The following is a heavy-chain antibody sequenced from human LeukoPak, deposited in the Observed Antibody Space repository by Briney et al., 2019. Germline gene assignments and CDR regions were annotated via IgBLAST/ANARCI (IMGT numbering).Heavy chain of an antibody. CDR2: IKQDGSEK. CDR3: ARPYGLGSYCYFDY. J-gene: IGHJ4*02. CDR1: GFTFSSYW. D-gene: IGHD3-10*01. Sequence: GGSLRLSCAASGFTFSSYWMSWVRQAPGKGLEWVANIKQDGSEKYYVDSVKGRFTISRDNAKNSLYLQMNSLRAEDTAVYYCARPYGLGSYCYFDYWGQGTLVTVSS. V-gene: IGHV3-7*01.